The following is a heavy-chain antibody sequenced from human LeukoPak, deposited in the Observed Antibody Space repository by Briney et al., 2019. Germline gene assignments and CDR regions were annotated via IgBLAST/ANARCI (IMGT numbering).Heavy chain of an antibody. Sequence: GGSLRLSCAASGFTFSSYSMNWVRQAPGKGLVWVSSISSSSSYIYYADSVKGRFTISRDNAKNSLYLQMNTLRAEDTAVYYCARNSEANWFDPWGQGTLVTVSS. CDR1: GFTFSSYS. CDR2: ISSSSSYI. V-gene: IGHV3-21*01. CDR3: ARNSEANWFDP. D-gene: IGHD4-23*01. J-gene: IGHJ5*02.